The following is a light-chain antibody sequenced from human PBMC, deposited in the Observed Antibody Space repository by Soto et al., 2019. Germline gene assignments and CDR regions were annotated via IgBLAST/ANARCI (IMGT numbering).Light chain of an antibody. J-gene: IGLJ2*01. CDR3: SSYAGSNNHVL. CDR2: EVN. CDR1: SSDVGGYNY. Sequence: QSVLTQPPSASGSPGQSVTISCTGTSSDVGGYNYVSWYQQHPGIAPKLMIYEVNKRPSGVPDRFSGSKSGNTASLTVSGLQAEDEADYYCSSYAGSNNHVLFGGGTKLTVL. V-gene: IGLV2-8*01.